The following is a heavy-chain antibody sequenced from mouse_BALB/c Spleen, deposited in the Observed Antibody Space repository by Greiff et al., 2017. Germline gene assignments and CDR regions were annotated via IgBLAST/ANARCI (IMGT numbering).Heavy chain of an antibody. Sequence: EVKLVETGGGLVQPKGSLKLSCAASGFTFNTNAMNWVRQAPGKGLEWVARIRSKSNNYATYYADSVKDRFTISRDDSQSMLYLQMNNLKTEDTAMYYCVKDYYGSSPWFAYWGQGTLVTVSA. CDR2: IRSKSNNYAT. CDR1: GFTFNTNA. J-gene: IGHJ3*01. D-gene: IGHD1-1*01. V-gene: IGHV10S3*01. CDR3: VKDYYGSSPWFAY.